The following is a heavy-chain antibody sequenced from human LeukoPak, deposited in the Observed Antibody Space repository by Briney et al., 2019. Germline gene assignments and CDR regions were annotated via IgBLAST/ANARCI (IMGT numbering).Heavy chain of an antibody. V-gene: IGHV3-30*18. Sequence: GGSLRLSCAASGFTFSSYGMHWVRQAPGKGLEWVAVISYDGSNKYYADSVKGRFTISRDNSKNTLYLQMNSLRAEDTAVYYCAKDPQYHLLWGYYYYGMDVWGKGTTVTVSS. J-gene: IGHJ6*04. CDR1: GFTFSSYG. D-gene: IGHD2-2*01. CDR2: ISYDGSNK. CDR3: AKDPQYHLLWGYYYYGMDV.